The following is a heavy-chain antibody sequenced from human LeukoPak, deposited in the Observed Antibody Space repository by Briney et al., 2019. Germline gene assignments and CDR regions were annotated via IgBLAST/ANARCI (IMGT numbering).Heavy chain of an antibody. CDR2: FDPEDGET. D-gene: IGHD3-10*01. V-gene: IGHV1-24*01. J-gene: IGHJ6*02. Sequence: GASVKVSCKVSGYTLTELSMHWVRQAPGKGLEWMGGFDPEDGETIYAQKFQGRVTMTRNTSISTAYMELSSLRSEDTAVYYCATSITMVRGVITRPMDVWGQGTTVTVSS. CDR3: ATSITMVRGVITRPMDV. CDR1: GYTLTELS.